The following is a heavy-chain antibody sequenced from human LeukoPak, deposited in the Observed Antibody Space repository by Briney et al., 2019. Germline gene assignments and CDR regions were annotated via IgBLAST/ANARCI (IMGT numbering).Heavy chain of an antibody. CDR1: GGTFSSYA. CDR2: ISAYNGNT. V-gene: IGHV1-18*01. CDR3: ARDPELNSAYNWNDEGANWFDP. D-gene: IGHD1-1*01. Sequence: ASVKVSCKASGGTFSSYAIGWVRQAPGQGLEWMGWISAYNGNTNYAQKLQGRVTMTTDTSTSTAYMELRSLRSDDTAVYYCARDPELNSAYNWNDEGANWFDPWGQGTLVTVSS. J-gene: IGHJ5*02.